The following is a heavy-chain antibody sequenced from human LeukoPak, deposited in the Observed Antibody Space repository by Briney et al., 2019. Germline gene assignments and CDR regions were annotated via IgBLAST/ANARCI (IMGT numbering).Heavy chain of an antibody. D-gene: IGHD3-10*01. V-gene: IGHV4-34*01. Sequence: PSETLSLTCAGDGGSLSGYYCGWIPQPPGNGLQWIGEITHNGYTNYNPALKSRVAISIDTSKDEFSLKVSSVTAADMAIYYCAASGGPINWFDPWGQGTLVTVSS. CDR2: ITHNGYT. J-gene: IGHJ5*02. CDR1: GGSLSGYY. CDR3: AASGGPINWFDP.